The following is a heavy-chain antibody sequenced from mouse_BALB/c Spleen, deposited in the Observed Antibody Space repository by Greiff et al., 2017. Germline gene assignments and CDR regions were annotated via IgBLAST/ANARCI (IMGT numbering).Heavy chain of an antibody. CDR2: IRNKANGYTT. CDR1: GFTFTDYY. V-gene: IGHV7-3*02. J-gene: IGHJ2*01. CDR3: ARDRGGNYFDY. Sequence: EVQVVESGGGLVQPGGSLRLSCATSGFTFTDYYMSWVRQPPGKALEWLGFIRNKANGYTTEYSASVKGRFTISRDNSQSILYLQMNTLRAEDSATYYCARDRGGNYFDYWGQGTTLTVSS.